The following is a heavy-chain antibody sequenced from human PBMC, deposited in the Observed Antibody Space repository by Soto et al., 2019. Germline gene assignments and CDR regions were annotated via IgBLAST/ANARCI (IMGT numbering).Heavy chain of an antibody. CDR3: ARSGSRSYEERGMDV. J-gene: IGHJ6*02. CDR1: GGTFSSYA. V-gene: IGHV1-69*13. Sequence: SVEVSCKXSGGTFSSYAISWVRQAPGQGLEWMGGIIPIFGTANYAQKFQGRVTITADESTSTAYMELSSLRSEDTAVYYCARSGSRSYEERGMDVWGQGTTVTVSS. D-gene: IGHD3-10*01. CDR2: IIPIFGTA.